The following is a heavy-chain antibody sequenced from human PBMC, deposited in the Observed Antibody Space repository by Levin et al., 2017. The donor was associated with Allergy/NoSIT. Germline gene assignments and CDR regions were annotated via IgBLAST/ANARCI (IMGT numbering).Heavy chain of an antibody. D-gene: IGHD2-15*01. CDR1: GFTFRRYD. CDR3: ARDRGMAAAFAANWYFDR. Sequence: LSLPCVGSGFTFRRYDIHWVRQLPGKGLEWVSAVGTSSDTFYPDSVKGRFTVSRENPKNSAYLQMDSLTAGDTAVYYCARDRGMAAAFAANWYFDRWGRGTLVTVSS. V-gene: IGHV3-13*01. J-gene: IGHJ2*01. CDR2: VGTSSDT.